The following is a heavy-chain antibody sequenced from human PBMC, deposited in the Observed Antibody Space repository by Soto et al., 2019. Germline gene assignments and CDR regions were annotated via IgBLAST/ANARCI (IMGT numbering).Heavy chain of an antibody. V-gene: IGHV3-30*18. CDR3: AKDRVVAGIGEFDS. CDR1: GFTFRTSA. D-gene: IGHD6-19*01. Sequence: GGSLRLSCAASGFTFRTSAMHWVRQAPGKGLEWVAVISYDGSNKYYGDSVKGRFTISRDNSKNTLSLQMNSLRAEDTAVYYCAKDRVVAGIGEFDSWGQGTLVTVSS. J-gene: IGHJ5*01. CDR2: ISYDGSNK.